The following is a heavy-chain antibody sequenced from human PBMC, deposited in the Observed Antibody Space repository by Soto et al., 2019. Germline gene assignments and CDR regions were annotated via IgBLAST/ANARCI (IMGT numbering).Heavy chain of an antibody. CDR2: IYRDGST. V-gene: IGHV3-53*01. D-gene: IGHD3-22*01. CDR1: GFIVSSNY. Sequence: GGSVRLSCAASGFIVSSNYMSWVRQAPGKGLEWVSVIYRDGSTYYADSVKGRFTISRDNSKNTLYLQMNSLRAEDTAVYYCARNYFDSGGGFDYWGQGTLVTVSS. CDR3: ARNYFDSGGGFDY. J-gene: IGHJ4*02.